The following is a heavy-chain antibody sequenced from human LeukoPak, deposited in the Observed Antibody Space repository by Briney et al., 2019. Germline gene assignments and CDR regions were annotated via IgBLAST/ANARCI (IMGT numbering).Heavy chain of an antibody. V-gene: IGHV1-8*01. J-gene: IGHJ3*02. D-gene: IGHD6-13*01. CDR1: GYTFTSYD. Sequence: ASVKVSCKASGYTFTSYDINWVRQATGQGLEWMGWMNPNSGNTGYGKKFQGRVTMTRNISISTAHMELSSLRSEDTAVYYCARRTDSSNWYAAFDIWGQGTMVTVS. CDR2: MNPNSGNT. CDR3: ARRTDSSNWYAAFDI.